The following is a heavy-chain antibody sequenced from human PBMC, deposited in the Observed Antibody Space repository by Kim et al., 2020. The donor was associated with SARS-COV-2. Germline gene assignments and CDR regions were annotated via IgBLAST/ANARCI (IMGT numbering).Heavy chain of an antibody. CDR2: ISYDGSNK. Sequence: GGSLRLSCAASGFTFSSYAMHWVRQAPGKGLEWVAVISYDGSNKYYADSVKGRFTISRDNSKNTLYLQMNSLRAEDTAVYYCARGPWYSNYVPYYYYYGMDVWGQGTTVTVSS. V-gene: IGHV3-30*04. CDR1: GFTFSSYA. D-gene: IGHD4-4*01. CDR3: ARGPWYSNYVPYYYYYGMDV. J-gene: IGHJ6*02.